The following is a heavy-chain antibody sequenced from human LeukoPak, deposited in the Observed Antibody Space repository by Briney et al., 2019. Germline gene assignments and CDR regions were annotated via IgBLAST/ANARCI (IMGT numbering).Heavy chain of an antibody. V-gene: IGHV3-30-3*01. Sequence: PGGSLRLSCAASGFTFSSYAMHWVRQAPGKGLEWVAVISYDGSNKYYADSVKGRFTISRDNSKNTLYLQMNSLRPEDSAVYYCARDITGSYSFDYWGQGTLVTVSS. D-gene: IGHD1-26*01. CDR3: ARDITGSYSFDY. CDR1: GFTFSSYA. J-gene: IGHJ4*02. CDR2: ISYDGSNK.